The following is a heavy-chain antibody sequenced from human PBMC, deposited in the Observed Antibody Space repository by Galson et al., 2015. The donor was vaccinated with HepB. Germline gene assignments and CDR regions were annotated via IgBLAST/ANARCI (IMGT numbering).Heavy chain of an antibody. CDR1: GFTFSGHD. CDR2: IRAKYDMT. CDR3: AKVRHLSGLRNNWFDT. Sequence: SLRLSCAVSGFTFSGHDMTWVRQTPGRGLEWVSIIRAKYDMTYYAKAVKGRFTIYRDNSRNILYLQMNSLRADDTAIYYCAKVRHLSGLRNNWFDTWGQGTLVTVSS. V-gene: IGHV3-23*01. J-gene: IGHJ5*02. D-gene: IGHD3-22*01.